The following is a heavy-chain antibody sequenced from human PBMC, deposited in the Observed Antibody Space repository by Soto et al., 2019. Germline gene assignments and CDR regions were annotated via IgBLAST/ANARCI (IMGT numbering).Heavy chain of an antibody. Sequence: SVKVSCKASGGTFSSYAISWVRQAPGQGLEWMGGIIPIFGTANYAQKFQGRVTITADESTSTAYMELSSLRSEDTAVYYCAREGRTADTAMWEIDNYYYYGMDVWGQ. J-gene: IGHJ6*02. CDR2: IIPIFGTA. V-gene: IGHV1-69*13. CDR3: AREGRTADTAMWEIDNYYYYGMDV. D-gene: IGHD5-18*01. CDR1: GGTFSSYA.